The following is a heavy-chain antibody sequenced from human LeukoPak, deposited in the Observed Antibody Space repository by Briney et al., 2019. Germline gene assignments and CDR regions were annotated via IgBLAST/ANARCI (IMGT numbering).Heavy chain of an antibody. CDR3: ARDRAGAHYYYYYMDV. CDR2: TYDRSKWYN. D-gene: IGHD3-10*01. CDR1: GDSVSSNSAS. J-gene: IGHJ6*03. V-gene: IGHV6-1*01. Sequence: SQTLSLTCAISGDSVSSNSASWNWIRQSPSRGLDWLERTYDRSKWYNDYAVCVIARITNNPDTSKNQLSLRLRSVTPEDTAVYYCARDRAGAHYYYYYMDVWGKGPTVTIAS.